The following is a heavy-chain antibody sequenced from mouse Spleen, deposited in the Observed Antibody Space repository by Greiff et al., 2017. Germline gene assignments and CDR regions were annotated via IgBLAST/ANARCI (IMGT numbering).Heavy chain of an antibody. CDR2: ISDGGSYT. CDR3: ARGYGNYYFDY. V-gene: IGHV5-4*01. Sequence: EVQGVESGGGLVKPGGSLKLSCAASGFTFSSYAMSWVRQTPEKRLEWVATISDGGSYTYYPDNVKGRFTISRDNAKNNLYLQMSHLNSEDTAMYYCARGYGNYYFDYWGQGTTLTVSS. D-gene: IGHD2-10*02. J-gene: IGHJ2*01. CDR1: GFTFSSYA.